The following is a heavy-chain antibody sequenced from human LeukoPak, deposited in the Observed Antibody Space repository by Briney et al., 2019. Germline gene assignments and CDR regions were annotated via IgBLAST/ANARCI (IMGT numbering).Heavy chain of an antibody. CDR2: INPNSGGT. CDR3: ARSYMITFGGVIVYIGGGTLDY. Sequence: GGSLRLSCAAFGFTFSSCGMHWVRQAPGKGLEWMGWINPNSGGTNYAQKFQGRVTMTRDTSISTAYMELSRLRSDDTAVYYCARSYMITFGGVIVYIGGGTLDYWGQGTLVTVSS. J-gene: IGHJ4*02. V-gene: IGHV1-2*02. CDR1: GFTFSSCG. D-gene: IGHD3-16*02.